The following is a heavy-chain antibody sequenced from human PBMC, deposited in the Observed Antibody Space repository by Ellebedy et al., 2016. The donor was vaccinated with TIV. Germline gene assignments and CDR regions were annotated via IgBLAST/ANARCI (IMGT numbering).Heavy chain of an antibody. D-gene: IGHD3-22*01. CDR1: GGSISSYY. Sequence: SETLSLTCTVSGGSISSYYWSWIRQPPGKGLEWIGYIYYSGSTNYNPSLKSRVTISVDTSKNQFSLKLSSVTAADTAVYYCAGTYYYESSGYYPPYYFDYWGQGTLVTVSS. CDR2: IYYSGST. V-gene: IGHV4-59*01. CDR3: AGTYYYESSGYYPPYYFDY. J-gene: IGHJ4*02.